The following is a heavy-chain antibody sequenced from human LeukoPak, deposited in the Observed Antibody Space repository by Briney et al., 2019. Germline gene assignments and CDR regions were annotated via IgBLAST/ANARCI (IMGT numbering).Heavy chain of an antibody. V-gene: IGHV3-21*01. J-gene: IGHJ4*02. D-gene: IGHD2-2*01. CDR3: ARGGCSSTSCYPYYFDY. CDR2: ISSSSSYI. CDR1: GFTFSSYA. Sequence: PGGSLRLSCAASGFTFSSYAMSWVRQAPGKGLEWVSSISSSSSYIYYADSVKGRFTISRDNAKNSLYLQMNSLRAEDTAVYYCARGGCSSTSCYPYYFDYWGQGTLVTVSS.